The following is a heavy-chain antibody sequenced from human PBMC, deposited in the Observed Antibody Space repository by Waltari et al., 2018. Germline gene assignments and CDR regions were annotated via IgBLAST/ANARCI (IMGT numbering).Heavy chain of an antibody. CDR3: ARGVTTVEC. J-gene: IGHJ4*02. V-gene: IGHV3-7*04. D-gene: IGHD2-21*02. Sequence: EVQLVESGGGLVQPGGSLRLSCSGPGCTLSNSWMSWVRQAPGKGLEWVASIKQDGGEKYYVDSMKGRFTISRDNDNNSLFLQMDSLRVEDTAVYYCARGVTTVECWGQGALVTVSS. CDR1: GCTLSNSW. CDR2: IKQDGGEK.